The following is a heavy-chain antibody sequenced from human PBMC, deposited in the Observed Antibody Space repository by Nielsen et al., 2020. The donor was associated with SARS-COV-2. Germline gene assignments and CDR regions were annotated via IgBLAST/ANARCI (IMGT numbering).Heavy chain of an antibody. D-gene: IGHD2-15*01. V-gene: IGHV3-9*01. CDR3: AKDWWPAPRGCFDY. J-gene: IGHJ4*02. CDR2: ISWNSGSI. Sequence: GGSLRLSCAASGFTFDDYAMHWVRQAPGKGLEWVSGISWNSGSIGYADSVKGRFTISRDNAKNSLYLQMNSLRAEDTALYYCAKDWWPAPRGCFDYWGQGTLVTVSS. CDR1: GFTFDDYA.